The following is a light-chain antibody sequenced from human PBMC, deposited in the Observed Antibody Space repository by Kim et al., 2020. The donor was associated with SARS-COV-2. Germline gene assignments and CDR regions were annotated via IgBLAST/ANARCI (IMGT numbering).Light chain of an antibody. CDR3: QSYDSSHLWV. Sequence: KAVTTSRTRTSGAVADNFVQWYQLRPGRAPTTVIYEDSQRPAGVPDRFSGSIDSSSNSASLTISGLRTEDEADYYCQSYDSSHLWVFGGGTQLTVL. CDR1: SGAVADNF. J-gene: IGLJ3*02. CDR2: EDS. V-gene: IGLV6-57*03.